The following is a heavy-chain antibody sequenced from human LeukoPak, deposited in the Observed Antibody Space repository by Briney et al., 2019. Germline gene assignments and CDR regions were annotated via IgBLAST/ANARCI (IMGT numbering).Heavy chain of an antibody. J-gene: IGHJ5*02. CDR2: IYSGGST. V-gene: IGHV3-66*01. CDR1: GFTVSSNY. Sequence: PGGSLRLSCAASGFTVSSNYMSWVRQAPGKGLEWVSVIYSGGSTYYADSVKGRFTISRDNSKNTLYLQMNSLRAEDTAVYYCAKTYGDYYGWFDPWGQGTLVTVSS. CDR3: AKTYGDYYGWFDP. D-gene: IGHD4-17*01.